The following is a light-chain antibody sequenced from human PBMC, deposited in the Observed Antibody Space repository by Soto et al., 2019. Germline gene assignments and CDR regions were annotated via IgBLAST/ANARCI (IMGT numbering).Light chain of an antibody. CDR3: QQSHSSALS. V-gene: IGKV1-39*01. CDR1: QSIVRN. CDR2: TAS. J-gene: IGKJ4*01. Sequence: IQMTQSPSPLSASVGDRVTITCRASQSIVRNLNCYQQKAGKAPELLIYTASNLESGGPSRLSGSGSGTDFALTISSLQPEDSAVYYCQQSHSSALSFGGGTMVEFK.